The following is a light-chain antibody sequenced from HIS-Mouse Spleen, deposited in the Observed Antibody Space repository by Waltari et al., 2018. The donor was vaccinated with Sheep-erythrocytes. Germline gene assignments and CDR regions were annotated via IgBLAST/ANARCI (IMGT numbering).Light chain of an antibody. CDR3: CSYAGSYNHV. CDR2: DVS. Sequence: QSALTQPRSVSGSPGQSVTISCTGTSSYVGGYNYVSWYQQHPGKAPKLMIYDVSKRPSGVPDRFSGSKSGNTASLTISGLQAKDEADYYCCSYAGSYNHVFATGTKVTVL. CDR1: SSYVGGYNY. J-gene: IGLJ1*01. V-gene: IGLV2-11*01.